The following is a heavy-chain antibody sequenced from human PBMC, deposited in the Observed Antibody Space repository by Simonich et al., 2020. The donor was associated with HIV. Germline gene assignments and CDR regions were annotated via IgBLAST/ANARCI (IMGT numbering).Heavy chain of an antibody. Sequence: QVQLQQWGAGLLKPSETLSLTCAVYGGSFSGYYWSWIRQPPGKGREWIGEINHSGRTNYNPSLKSRVTISLDTSKNQFSLMLSPVTAADTAVYYCARHSASYDSSGRRYFDLWGRGTLVTVFS. CDR1: GGSFSGYY. D-gene: IGHD3-22*01. J-gene: IGHJ2*01. CDR3: ARHSASYDSSGRRYFDL. V-gene: IGHV4-34*01. CDR2: INHSGRT.